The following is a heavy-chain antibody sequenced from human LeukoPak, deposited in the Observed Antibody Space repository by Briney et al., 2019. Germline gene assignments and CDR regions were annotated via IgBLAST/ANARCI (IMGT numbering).Heavy chain of an antibody. J-gene: IGHJ4*02. D-gene: IGHD4-23*01. CDR3: ARRDYGGNSYFDY. V-gene: IGHV5-51*01. CDR2: IYPGDSDT. CDR1: GYSFTSYC. Sequence: GESLKISCNGSGYSFTSYCIGWVRQMPGKGLEWMGMIYPGDSDTRYSPSFQGQVTISADKSISPAYLQLSSLKASDTAMYYCARRDYGGNSYFDYWGQGTLVTVSS.